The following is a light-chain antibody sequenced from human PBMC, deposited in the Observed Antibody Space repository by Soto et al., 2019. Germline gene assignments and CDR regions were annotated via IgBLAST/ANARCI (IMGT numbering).Light chain of an antibody. V-gene: IGLV2-11*01. CDR3: CSYAGSYTEI. CDR1: SSDIGGYNY. Sequence: QSALTQPRSVSGSPGQSVTISCSGTSSDIGGYNYVSWYQQHPGKAPKVMIYDVSKRPSGVPDRFSGSKSGNTASLTISGLQAEDEDDYYCCSYAGSYTEIFGGGTQLTVL. CDR2: DVS. J-gene: IGLJ2*01.